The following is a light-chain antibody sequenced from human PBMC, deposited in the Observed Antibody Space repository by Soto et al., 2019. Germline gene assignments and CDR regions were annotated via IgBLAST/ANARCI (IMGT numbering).Light chain of an antibody. CDR1: QSVSSD. V-gene: IGKV3-11*01. Sequence: EIVLTQSPATLSLSPWERATLSCRASQSVSSDLAWYQQKPGQAPRLLIYDASNRATGIPARFSGSGSGTDFTLTISSLEAEDFAVYYCQQRSNWPPITFGQGTRLEIK. CDR3: QQRSNWPPIT. CDR2: DAS. J-gene: IGKJ5*01.